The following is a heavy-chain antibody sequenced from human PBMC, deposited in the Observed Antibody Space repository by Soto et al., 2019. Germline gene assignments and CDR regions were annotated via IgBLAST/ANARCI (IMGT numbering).Heavy chain of an antibody. CDR1: GYTFTIYT. CDR2: INPDNGNT. J-gene: IGHJ5*02. D-gene: IGHD2-15*01. Sequence: ASVKVSCKAAGYTFTIYTMNWVVQSPVQRLEWMGCINPDNGNTKSSQKFQDRVIITRDTSASTAYMDLSSLRSEDTAVYYCARGIATGQLDPWGQGTLGTVSS. V-gene: IGHV1-3*01. CDR3: ARGIATGQLDP.